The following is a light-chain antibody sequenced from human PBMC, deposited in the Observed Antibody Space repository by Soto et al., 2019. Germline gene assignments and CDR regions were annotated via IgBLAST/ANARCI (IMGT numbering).Light chain of an antibody. CDR3: QQYNGYST. CDR2: KAS. Sequence: DIQMTQSPSTLSASVGDRVTITCRASQSISSSLAWYQQKPGKAPKLLIYKASILETGVPSRFGGSGSGADFTLTISSLQPGDFATYYCQQYNGYSTFGQGTKVDIK. J-gene: IGKJ1*01. V-gene: IGKV1-5*03. CDR1: QSISSS.